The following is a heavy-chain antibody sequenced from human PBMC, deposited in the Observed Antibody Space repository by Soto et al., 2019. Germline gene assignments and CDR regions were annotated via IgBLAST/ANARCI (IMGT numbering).Heavy chain of an antibody. J-gene: IGHJ4*02. CDR2: INPIVSMS. V-gene: IGHV1-69*02. D-gene: IGHD3-10*01. CDR3: AASYGSGYRAFDY. Sequence: QVQLVQSGTEVKKPGSSVKVSCKASGDTFSFYTINWVRQAPGLGLEWVGRINPIVSMSNYAQKFQGRVSMTAEKSTSTAYMELRSRISDDTAMYFCAASYGSGYRAFDYWGQGALVIVSS. CDR1: GDTFSFYT.